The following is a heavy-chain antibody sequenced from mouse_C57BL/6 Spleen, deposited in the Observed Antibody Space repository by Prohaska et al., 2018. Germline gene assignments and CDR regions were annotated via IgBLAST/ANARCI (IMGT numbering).Heavy chain of an antibody. V-gene: IGHV1-15*01. CDR2: IDPETGGT. Sequence: GAELVRPGASVTLSCKASGYTFTDYEMHWVKPTPVHGLEWIGAIDPETGGTAYNQKFKGKAILTADKSSSTAYMELRSLTSEDSAVYYCTREGDYGLYYAMDYWGQGTSVTVSS. D-gene: IGHD1-1*02. CDR3: TREGDYGLYYAMDY. J-gene: IGHJ4*01. CDR1: GYTFTDYE.